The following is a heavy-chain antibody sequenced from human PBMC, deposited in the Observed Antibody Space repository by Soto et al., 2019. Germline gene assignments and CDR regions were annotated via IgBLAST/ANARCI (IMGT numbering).Heavy chain of an antibody. CDR3: AKDALRFPNTYYYYYMDV. CDR2: ISGSGGST. V-gene: IGHV3-23*01. D-gene: IGHD3-3*01. J-gene: IGHJ6*03. Sequence: HPGGSLRLSCAASGFTFSSYAMSWVRQAPGKGLEWVSAISGSGGSTYYADSVKGRFTISRDNSKNTLYLQMNSLRAEDTAVYYCAKDALRFPNTYYYYYMDVWGKGTTVTVSS. CDR1: GFTFSSYA.